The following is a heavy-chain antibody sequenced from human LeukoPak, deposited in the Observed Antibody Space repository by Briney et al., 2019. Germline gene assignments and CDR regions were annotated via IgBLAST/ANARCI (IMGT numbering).Heavy chain of an antibody. CDR1: GFTISDYY. CDR2: ISSSGSTI. Sequence: PGGSLRLSCAASGFTISDYYMSWIRQAPPKRLEWVSYISSSGSTIYYADSVKGRFTISRDNAKNSLYLQMNSLRAEDTAVYYCARDHGRWLPDYWGQGTLVTVSS. V-gene: IGHV3-11*04. J-gene: IGHJ4*02. D-gene: IGHD5-24*01. CDR3: ARDHGRWLPDY.